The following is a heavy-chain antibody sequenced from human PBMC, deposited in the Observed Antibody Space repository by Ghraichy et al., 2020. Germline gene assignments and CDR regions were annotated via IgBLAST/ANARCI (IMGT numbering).Heavy chain of an antibody. CDR3: ARYKSCTGGSCYYYFDY. CDR1: GGSISNYY. Sequence: SETLSLTCTVSGGSISNYYWSWIRQPAGKGLEWIGRIYTSGSRNYNPSLKSRVTMSVDTSENQFSLKLSSVTAADTAVYYCARYKSCTGGSCYYYFDYWGQGTLVTVSS. V-gene: IGHV4-4*07. CDR2: IYTSGSR. J-gene: IGHJ4*02. D-gene: IGHD2-15*01.